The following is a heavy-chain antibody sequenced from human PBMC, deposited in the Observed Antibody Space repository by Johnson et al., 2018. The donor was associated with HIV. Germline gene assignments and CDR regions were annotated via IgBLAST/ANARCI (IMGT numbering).Heavy chain of an antibody. CDR2: IRYDGSNK. D-gene: IGHD6-13*01. J-gene: IGHJ3*01. CDR3: ARDWSDIAAAVTGAFDV. CDR1: GFTFSNYG. Sequence: QVQLVESGGGVVQPGGSLRLSCAASGFTFSNYGMHWVRQAPGKGLEWVAFIRYDGSNKYYADSVKGRFTISRDNSKNTLYLQINSLRAEDTAVYYCARDWSDIAAAVTGAFDVWGQGTMVTVSS. V-gene: IGHV3-30*02.